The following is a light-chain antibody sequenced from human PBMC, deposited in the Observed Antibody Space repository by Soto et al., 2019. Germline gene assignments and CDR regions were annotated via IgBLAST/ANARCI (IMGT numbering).Light chain of an antibody. V-gene: IGKV2D-29*01. CDR2: EVS. CDR1: NSLLSRGGETY. J-gene: IGKJ5*01. CDR3: MQSTHLPLT. Sequence: DFVMSQTPLSLSVTPGQPASVSCRSSNSLLSRGGETYLFWYLQKPGQAPKLLIYEVSNRISAVPYRFSGSGSGTDFTLKISRVEAEDAGVYYCMQSTHLPLTFGQGTRLEIK.